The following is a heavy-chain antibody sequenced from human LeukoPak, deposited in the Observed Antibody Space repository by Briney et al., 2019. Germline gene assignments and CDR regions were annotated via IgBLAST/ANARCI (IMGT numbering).Heavy chain of an antibody. J-gene: IGHJ4*02. CDR2: INHSGST. CDR1: GGSFSGYY. V-gene: IGHV4-34*01. Sequence: PSETLSLTCAVYGGSFSGYYWSWIRQPLGKGLEWIGEINHSGSTNYNPSLKSRVTISVDTSKNQFSLKLSSVTAADTAVYYCARAPGTMIVVGTAHYFDYWGQGTLVTVSS. CDR3: ARAPGTMIVVGTAHYFDY. D-gene: IGHD3-22*01.